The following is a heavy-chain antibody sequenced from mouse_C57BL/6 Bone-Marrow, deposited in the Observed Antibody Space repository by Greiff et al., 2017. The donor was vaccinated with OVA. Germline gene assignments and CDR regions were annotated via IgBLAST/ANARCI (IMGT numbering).Heavy chain of an antibody. Sequence: EVKLVESGGGLVKPGGSLKLSCAASGFTFSSYAMSWVRQTPEKRLEWVATISDGGSYTYYPDNVKGRFTISRDNAKNNLYLQMSHLKSEDTAMYYCASLWLRRGRYYAMDYWGQGTSVTVSS. D-gene: IGHD2-2*01. CDR1: GFTFSSYA. J-gene: IGHJ4*01. V-gene: IGHV5-4*03. CDR2: ISDGGSYT. CDR3: ASLWLRRGRYYAMDY.